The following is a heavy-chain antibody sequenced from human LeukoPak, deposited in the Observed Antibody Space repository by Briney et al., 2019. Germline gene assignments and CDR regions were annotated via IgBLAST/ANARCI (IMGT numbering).Heavy chain of an antibody. J-gene: IGHJ3*02. V-gene: IGHV3-30*19. CDR2: ISYDGSNK. D-gene: IGHD6-13*01. Sequence: GGSLRLSCSASGFTFSTYGMNWVRQAPGKGLEWVAVISYDGSNKYYADSVKGRFTISRDNSKNTLYLQMNSLRAEDTAVYYCARDRIAAADTEGDAFDIWGQGTMVTVSS. CDR1: GFTFSTYG. CDR3: ARDRIAAADTEGDAFDI.